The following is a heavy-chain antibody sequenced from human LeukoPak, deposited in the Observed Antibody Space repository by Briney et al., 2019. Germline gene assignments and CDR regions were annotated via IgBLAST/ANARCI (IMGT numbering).Heavy chain of an antibody. CDR2: IYSGGST. CDR3: ARDYYDSSGYYGYFDY. Sequence: GGSLRLSCAASGISISSYAMSWVRQAPGKGLEWVSVIYSGGSTYYADSVKGRFTISRDNSKNTLYLQMNSLRAEDTAVYYCARDYYDSSGYYGYFDYWGQGTLVTVSS. J-gene: IGHJ4*02. CDR1: GISISSYA. D-gene: IGHD3-22*01. V-gene: IGHV3-66*01.